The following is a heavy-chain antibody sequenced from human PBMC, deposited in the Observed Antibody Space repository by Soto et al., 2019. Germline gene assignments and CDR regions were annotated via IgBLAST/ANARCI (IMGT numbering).Heavy chain of an antibody. V-gene: IGHV1-8*01. J-gene: IGHJ4*02. CDR1: GDTFTTYD. Sequence: GASVKVSCKASGDTFTTYDIHWVRQATGHGLEWMGWINPNSGNSGYAQRFQGRVTMTRDTAIRTAYMEVSSLRSDDTAVYYCARGRASGSYYLLDYWGQGTLVTVSS. CDR2: INPNSGNS. D-gene: IGHD3-10*01. CDR3: ARGRASGSYYLLDY.